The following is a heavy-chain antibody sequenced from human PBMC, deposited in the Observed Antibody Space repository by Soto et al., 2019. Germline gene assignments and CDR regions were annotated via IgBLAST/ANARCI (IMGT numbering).Heavy chain of an antibody. CDR2: IYYSGST. D-gene: IGHD3-10*01. CDR1: GGSISSGGYY. V-gene: IGHV4-31*03. Sequence: SETLSLTCTVSGGSISSGGYYWSWIRQHPGKGLEWIGYIYYSGSTYYNPSLKSRVTISVDTSKNQFSLKLSSVTAADTAVYYCASRRAVRGVIITSWFDPWGQGTLVTVSS. J-gene: IGHJ5*02. CDR3: ASRRAVRGVIITSWFDP.